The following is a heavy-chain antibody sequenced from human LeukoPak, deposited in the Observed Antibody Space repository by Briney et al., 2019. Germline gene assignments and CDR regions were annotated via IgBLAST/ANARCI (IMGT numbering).Heavy chain of an antibody. Sequence: SQTLSLTCTVSGGSISSGGYYWSWIRQPPGKGLEWIGYIYHSGSTYYNPSLKSRVTISVDRSKNQFSLKLSSVTAADTAVYHCARGQAASSGWFRIDYWGQGTLVTVSS. D-gene: IGHD6-19*01. J-gene: IGHJ4*02. CDR1: GGSISSGGYY. CDR2: IYHSGST. V-gene: IGHV4-30-2*01. CDR3: ARGQAASSGWFRIDY.